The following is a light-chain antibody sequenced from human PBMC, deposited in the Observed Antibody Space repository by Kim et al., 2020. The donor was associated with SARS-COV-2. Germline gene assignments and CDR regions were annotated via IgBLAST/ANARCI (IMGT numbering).Light chain of an antibody. Sequence: QPVLTQSPSASASLGASVNLTCTLSSGHRSYAIAWHHQQPEKGPRFLMKLNSDGSHSKGDGIPDRFSGSSSGAERYLTISSLQSEDEADYYCQTWGTGIWVFGGGTKLTVL. CDR2: LNSDGSH. V-gene: IGLV4-69*01. CDR3: QTWGTGIWV. CDR1: SGHRSYA. J-gene: IGLJ3*02.